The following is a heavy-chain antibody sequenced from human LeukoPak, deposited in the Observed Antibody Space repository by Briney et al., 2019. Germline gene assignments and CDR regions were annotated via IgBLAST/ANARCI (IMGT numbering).Heavy chain of an antibody. D-gene: IGHD5-18*01. Sequence: SETLTLTCTASGGSISGYYWSWIRQPPGKGLEWIGYIYYSGSTKYNPSLKSRVTISVDESKNHSSLRLSSLIAADTAVYYGARGALDTKTRFDYWGQGTLVTVSS. CDR1: GGSISGYY. CDR3: ARGALDTKTRFDY. CDR2: IYYSGST. J-gene: IGHJ4*02. V-gene: IGHV4-59*01.